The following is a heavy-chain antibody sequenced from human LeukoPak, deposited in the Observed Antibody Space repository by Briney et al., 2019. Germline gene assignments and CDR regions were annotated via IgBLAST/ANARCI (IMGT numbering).Heavy chain of an antibody. Sequence: PSETLSLTCTVSGGSISGSTYYWGWIRQPPGKGLEWIGSIFYGGSTYYNPSLKSRVTISVDTSKNQFSLTLSSVTAADTAVYYCTRHGGYFQRSGFVDYWGQGTLVTVSS. CDR1: GGSISGSTYY. D-gene: IGHD3-22*01. J-gene: IGHJ4*02. V-gene: IGHV4-39*01. CDR3: TRHGGYFQRSGFVDY. CDR2: IFYGGST.